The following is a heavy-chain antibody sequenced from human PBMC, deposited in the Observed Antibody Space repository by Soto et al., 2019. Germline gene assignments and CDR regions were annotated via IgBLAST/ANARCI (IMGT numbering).Heavy chain of an antibody. CDR3: ARGPFCSDGRCHSLVVYYFEF. CDR1: EYTFTSYD. V-gene: IGHV1-8*01. D-gene: IGHD2-15*01. CDR2: MNPNSGNT. Sequence: QVQLVQSGAEVKKPGASVKVSCKASEYTFTSYDINWVRQAIGQGLEWMGWMNPNSGNTGFAQKFQDRLIMTRKTSINTAYMELTSLRSEDTAVYDCARGPFCSDGRCHSLVVYYFEFWGQGTPVTVSS. J-gene: IGHJ4*02.